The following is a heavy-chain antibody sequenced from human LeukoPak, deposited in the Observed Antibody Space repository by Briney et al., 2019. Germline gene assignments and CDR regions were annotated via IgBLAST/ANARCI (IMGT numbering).Heavy chain of an antibody. CDR2: IIPIFGTA. CDR3: ARVIAGRLGYYGSGSYYNWFDP. J-gene: IGHJ5*02. V-gene: IGHV1-69*06. Sequence: SVKVSCKASGGTVSSYAISWVRQAPGQGLEWMGGIIPIFGTANYAQKFQGRVTITADKSTSTAYMELSSLRSEDTAVYYCARVIAGRLGYYGSGSYYNWFDPWGQGTLVTVSS. CDR1: GGTVSSYA. D-gene: IGHD3-10*01.